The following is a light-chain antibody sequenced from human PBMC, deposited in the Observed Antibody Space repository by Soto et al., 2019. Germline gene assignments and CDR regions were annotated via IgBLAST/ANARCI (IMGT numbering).Light chain of an antibody. V-gene: IGLV2-14*03. CDR2: DVY. CDR1: SSDVGAYNY. CDR3: SSFATSTTLV. J-gene: IGLJ3*02. Sequence: QSALTQPGSVSGSPGQSITISCTGTSSDVGAYNYVSWYQQHPGRAPKLLIYDVYYRPSGVSNRFSGSKSGNTAYLTISGLQAEDEADYYCSSFATSTTLVFGGGTKLTVL.